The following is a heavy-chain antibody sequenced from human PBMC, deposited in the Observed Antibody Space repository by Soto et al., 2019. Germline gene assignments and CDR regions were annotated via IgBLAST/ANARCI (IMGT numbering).Heavy chain of an antibody. Sequence: EVQLLEPGGGLVQPGGSLRISCAASGFTFSAYAMSWVRQAPGRGLEWVSVLSGGGGRTHYADSVRGRFTVSRDKSKNTLVLERSSLIVEDTAVYCCPKDAEEGSSGCNHPLDHWGQGTQVTVSS. V-gene: IGHV3-23*01. CDR2: LSGGGGRT. D-gene: IGHD6-19*01. J-gene: IGHJ4*02. CDR1: GFTFSAYA. CDR3: PKDAEEGSSGCNHPLDH.